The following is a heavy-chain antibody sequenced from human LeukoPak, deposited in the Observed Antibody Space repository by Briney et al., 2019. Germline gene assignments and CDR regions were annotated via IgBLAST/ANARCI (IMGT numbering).Heavy chain of an antibody. J-gene: IGHJ3*02. CDR3: ASRPIDCSGGSCYPVGAFDI. V-gene: IGHV4-59*08. Sequence: SETLSLTCTVSGGSIRSYYWSWIRQTPGKGLEWIGYIYYSGVTSYNPSLKSRVTISVDTSKNQFSLKLSSVTAADTAVYYCASRPIDCSGGSCYPVGAFDIWGQGTMVTVSS. D-gene: IGHD2-15*01. CDR2: IYYSGVT. CDR1: GGSIRSYY.